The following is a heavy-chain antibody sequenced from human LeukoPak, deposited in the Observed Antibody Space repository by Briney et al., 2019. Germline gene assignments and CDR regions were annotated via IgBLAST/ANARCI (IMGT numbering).Heavy chain of an antibody. Sequence: GGSLRLSCAASGFTFSCFAMNWVRQTPGKGLEWLSYISSSGTTIYYTDSVKGRFTISRDNAKSELHLQMSSLRAEDTAVYYFARDPITITSSAGFDHWGQGTLVTVSS. CDR3: ARDPITITSSAGFDH. CDR1: GFTFSCFA. D-gene: IGHD6-13*01. V-gene: IGHV3-48*03. CDR2: ISSSGTTI. J-gene: IGHJ4*02.